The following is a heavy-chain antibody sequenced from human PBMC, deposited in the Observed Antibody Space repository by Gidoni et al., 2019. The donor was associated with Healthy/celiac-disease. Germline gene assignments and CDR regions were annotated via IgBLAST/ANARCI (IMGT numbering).Heavy chain of an antibody. Sequence: QVQLVQSGAEVKKPGASVKVSCKASGYTFTSYGISWVRQAPGQGLEWMGWISAYNGNTNYAQKLQGRVTMTTDTSTSTAYMELRSLRSDDTAVYYCARSLAPLIAAAGTKYDYWGQGTLVTVSS. J-gene: IGHJ4*02. CDR2: ISAYNGNT. D-gene: IGHD6-13*01. V-gene: IGHV1-18*01. CDR1: GYTFTSYG. CDR3: ARSLAPLIAAAGTKYDY.